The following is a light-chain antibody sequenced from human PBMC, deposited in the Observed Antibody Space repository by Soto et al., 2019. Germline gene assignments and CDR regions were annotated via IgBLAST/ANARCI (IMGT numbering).Light chain of an antibody. CDR3: QHYNSWPLT. V-gene: IGKV1-5*03. CDR2: KAS. Sequence: DIQMTQSPSTLSAAVGDRVTITCRASQSISSWLAWYQQQPGKAPKLLIYKASSLQSGVPSRFSGSGSGTEFTLTISSLQPDDFAPYYCQHYNSWPLTFGGGTKVEIK. J-gene: IGKJ4*01. CDR1: QSISSW.